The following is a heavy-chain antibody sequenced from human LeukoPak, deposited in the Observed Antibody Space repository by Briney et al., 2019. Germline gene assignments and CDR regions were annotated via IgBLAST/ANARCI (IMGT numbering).Heavy chain of an antibody. V-gene: IGHV1-2*02. CDR2: INPNSGGT. CDR3: ARDRDDAFDI. CDR1: GHTFSGYY. Sequence: GASVKVSCKASGHTFSGYYMHWVRQAPGQGLEWMGWINPNSGGTNYAQKFQGRVTMTRDTSISTAYMELSSLRSEDTAVYYCARDRDDAFDIWGQGTMVTVSS. J-gene: IGHJ3*02.